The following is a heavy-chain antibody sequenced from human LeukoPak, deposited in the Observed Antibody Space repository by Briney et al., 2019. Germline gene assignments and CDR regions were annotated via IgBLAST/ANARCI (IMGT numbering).Heavy chain of an antibody. CDR2: ITSSGDGT. J-gene: IGHJ4*02. CDR1: GFTYSIYA. Sequence: GGSMRLSCAASGFTYSIYAMSWVRQAPGKGLQWVPSITSSGDGTYYADSVKGRFTISRDNSENMLYLQMNSLRVEDTAVYFCAKDRPNYYGSNGHYYRRDGDYWGQGTLVTVSS. D-gene: IGHD3-22*01. CDR3: AKDRPNYYGSNGHYYRRDGDY. V-gene: IGHV3-23*01.